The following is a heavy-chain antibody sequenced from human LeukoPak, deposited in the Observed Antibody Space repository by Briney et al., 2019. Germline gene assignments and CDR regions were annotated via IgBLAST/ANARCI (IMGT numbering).Heavy chain of an antibody. D-gene: IGHD3-10*01. J-gene: IGHJ4*02. Sequence: PGGSLRLSCAASGFTVSSNYMSWVRQAPGKGLEWVSVIYSSVSTYYADSVKGGFTISIDNSNTTLYLQMNSLRVEDTAVYYCSRGGNQYYFDYWGQGTLVTVSS. CDR1: GFTVSSNY. V-gene: IGHV3-66*01. CDR2: IYSSVST. CDR3: SRGGNQYYFDY.